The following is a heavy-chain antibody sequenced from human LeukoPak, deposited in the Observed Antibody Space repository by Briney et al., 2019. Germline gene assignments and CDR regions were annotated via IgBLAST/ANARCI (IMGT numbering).Heavy chain of an antibody. CDR2: IYHSGST. CDR1: GGSISSGGYS. D-gene: IGHD3-16*01. Sequence: SQTLSLTCAVSGGSISSGGYSWSWIRQPPGKGLEWIGYIYHSGSTYYNPSLKSRVTISVDRSKNQFSLKLSSVNAADTAVYYCARDQGEGFDYWGQGTLVTVSS. V-gene: IGHV4-30-2*01. J-gene: IGHJ4*02. CDR3: ARDQGEGFDY.